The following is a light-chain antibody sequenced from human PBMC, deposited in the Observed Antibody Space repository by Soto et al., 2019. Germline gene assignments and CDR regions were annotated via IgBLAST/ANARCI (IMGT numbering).Light chain of an antibody. CDR1: TSDAVIYNL. CDR3: CSYAGGSTHVV. V-gene: IGLV2-23*01. CDR2: EGN. Sequence: QSALTQPASVSGSPGQSITISCTGTTSDAVIYNLVAWYQQYSGSVPRLLIYEGNKRPSGVSSRFSGSNSDNKASLTISGLQEEDEADYFCCSYAGGSTHVVFGAGTKLPVL. J-gene: IGLJ2*01.